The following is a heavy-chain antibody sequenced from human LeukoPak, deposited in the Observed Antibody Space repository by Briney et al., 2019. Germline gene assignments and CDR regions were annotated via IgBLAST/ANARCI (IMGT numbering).Heavy chain of an antibody. CDR3: ARGVYYWARGWWYYFDY. CDR2: IYYSGST. V-gene: IGHV4-59*01. J-gene: IGHJ4*02. CDR1: GGSISSYY. Sequence: SETLSLTCTVSGGSISSYYWSWIRQPPGKGLEWIRYIYYSGSTNYNPSLKSRVTISVDPSKNQFSLKLSSVTAADTAVYYWARGVYYWARGWWYYFDYWGQGTLVTVSS. D-gene: IGHD3-10*01.